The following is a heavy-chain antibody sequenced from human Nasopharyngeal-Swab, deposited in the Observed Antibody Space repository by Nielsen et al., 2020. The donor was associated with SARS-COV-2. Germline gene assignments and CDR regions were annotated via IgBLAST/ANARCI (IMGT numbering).Heavy chain of an antibody. CDR1: GFTFSSYG. CDR3: ASHYGSGSLPLDY. Sequence: GGSLRLSYAASGFTFSSYGMHWVRQAPGKGLEWVAVIWYDGSNKYYADSVKGRFTISRDNSKNTLYLQMNSLRAEDTAVYYFASHYGSGSLPLDYWGQGTLVTVSS. J-gene: IGHJ4*02. CDR2: IWYDGSNK. D-gene: IGHD3-10*01. V-gene: IGHV3-33*01.